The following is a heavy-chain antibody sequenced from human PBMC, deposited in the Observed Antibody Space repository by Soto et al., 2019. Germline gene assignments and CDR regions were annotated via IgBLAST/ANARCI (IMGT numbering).Heavy chain of an antibody. J-gene: IGHJ5*02. D-gene: IGHD3-3*01. Sequence: QITLKESGPTLVKPTQTLTLTCTFSGFSLSTSGVGVGWIRQPPGKALEWLALIYWNDDKRYSPPLKSRLTITMDTSNNQVVLTMTNLDPVDTATYYCAHSNYDLWSGYDAEHNWFDPWGQGTLVTVSS. CDR3: AHSNYDLWSGYDAEHNWFDP. CDR1: GFSLSTSGVG. V-gene: IGHV2-5*01. CDR2: IYWNDDK.